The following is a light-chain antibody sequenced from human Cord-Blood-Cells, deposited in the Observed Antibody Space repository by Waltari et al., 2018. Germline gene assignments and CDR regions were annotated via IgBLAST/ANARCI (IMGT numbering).Light chain of an antibody. CDR3: SSYTSSSTVV. V-gene: IGLV2-14*01. CDR2: DVS. J-gene: IGLJ2*01. CDR1: SSDVGGYNY. Sequence: QSALTQPASVSGSPGQSITISCTGTSSDVGGYNYVSWYQQPPGKAPRLMIYDVSKRPSGFSNPFSGSKSGNTASLTISGLQAEDEADYYCSSYTSSSTVVFGGGTKLTVL.